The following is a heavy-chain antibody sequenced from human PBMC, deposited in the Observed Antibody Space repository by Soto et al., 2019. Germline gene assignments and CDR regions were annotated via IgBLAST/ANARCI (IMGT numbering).Heavy chain of an antibody. V-gene: IGHV3-30-3*01. Sequence: GGSLRLSCAASGFTFSSYAMHWVRQAPGKGLEWVAVISYDGSNKYYADSVKGRFTISRDNSKNTLYLQMNSLRAEDTAVYYCARDAFDYWGQGTLVTVSS. CDR2: ISYDGSNK. CDR3: ARDAFDY. J-gene: IGHJ4*02. CDR1: GFTFSSYA.